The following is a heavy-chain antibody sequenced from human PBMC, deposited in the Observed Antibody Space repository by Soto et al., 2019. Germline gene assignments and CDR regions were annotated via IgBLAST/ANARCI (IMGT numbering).Heavy chain of an antibody. D-gene: IGHD5-12*01. CDR2: INSDGSST. Sequence: GGSLRLSCAASGFTFSSYWMHWVRQAPGKGLVWVSRINSDGSSTSYADSVKGRFTISRDNAKNTLYLQMNSLRAEDTALYYCAKESPHYDWRWYLDYWGQGTLVTVSS. V-gene: IGHV3-74*01. CDR1: GFTFSSYW. CDR3: AKESPHYDWRWYLDY. J-gene: IGHJ4*02.